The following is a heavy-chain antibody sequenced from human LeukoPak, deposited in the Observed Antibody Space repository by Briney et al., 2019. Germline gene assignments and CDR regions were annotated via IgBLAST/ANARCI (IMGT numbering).Heavy chain of an antibody. J-gene: IGHJ5*02. CDR2: IWYDGRRQ. CDR3: ARDLGVLRPGEQHPDNWLDP. D-gene: IGHD1/OR15-1a*01. V-gene: IGHV3-33*01. CDR1: GFTFTYYA. Sequence: PGGSLRLSCAASGFTFTYYAMHWVRQAPGKGLEWVAVIWYDGRRQEYGDSVKGRFTISRDNSKDTLYLQMNSLRADDTALYYCARDLGVLRPGEQHPDNWLDPWGQGTLVTVSS.